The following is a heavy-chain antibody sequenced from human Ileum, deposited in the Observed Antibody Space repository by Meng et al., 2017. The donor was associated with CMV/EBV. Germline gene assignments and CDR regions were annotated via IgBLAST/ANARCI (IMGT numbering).Heavy chain of an antibody. CDR1: GYTFTDHN. V-gene: IGHV1-18*04. CDR3: ARDVWGFDY. Sequence: QVHLLQSGAEVKKPGSSVKISCKTSGYTFTDHNIGWVRQAPGQGLEWVGWISLGNGQTVYGHKVQGRVTVTTDTSTSTAYMELRSLRSDDTAMYYCARDVWGFDYWGQGTLVTVSS. J-gene: IGHJ4*02. CDR2: ISLGNGQT. D-gene: IGHD7-27*01.